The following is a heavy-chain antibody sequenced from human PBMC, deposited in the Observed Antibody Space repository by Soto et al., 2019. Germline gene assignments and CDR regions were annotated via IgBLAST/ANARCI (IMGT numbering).Heavy chain of an antibody. V-gene: IGHV3-15*01. CDR1: GFTFSDAW. CDR3: TTAPGGN. CDR2: IKGETDGGTI. D-gene: IGHD2-15*01. J-gene: IGHJ4*02. Sequence: EVQLVESGGGLVKPGGSLRLSCAASGFTFSDAWMTWVRQAPGKGLEWVGRIKGETDGGTIDYAAPVKGRFTISRDDSKNTLYLQMNSLRSEDTAIYYCTTAPGGNWGQGTLVTVAS.